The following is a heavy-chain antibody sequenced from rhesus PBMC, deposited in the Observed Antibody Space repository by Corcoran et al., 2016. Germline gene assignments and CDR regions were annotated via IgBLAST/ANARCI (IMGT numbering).Heavy chain of an antibody. CDR3: ARGEVSGVIINNRLDV. CDR2: IYWDDDK. Sequence: QVTLKESGPALVKPTQTLTLTCTFSGFSLSTSGMCVGWIRQPPGKALEWLASIYWDDDKYYSTSLKSGLTISQGPSKNQVVLTMANMDPVDTATYYCARGEVSGVIINNRLDVWGPGVLVTVSS. V-gene: IGHV2S1*01. J-gene: IGHJ5-1*01. D-gene: IGHD3-22*01. CDR1: GFSLSTSGMC.